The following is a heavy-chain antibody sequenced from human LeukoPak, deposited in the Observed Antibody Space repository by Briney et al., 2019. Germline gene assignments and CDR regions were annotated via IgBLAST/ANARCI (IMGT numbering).Heavy chain of an antibody. J-gene: IGHJ6*03. D-gene: IGHD4-11*01. Sequence: SETLSLTCIVSNGSIGSRSYYWGWVRQPPGKGLEWVGSVYYSGSTYSNPSLKSRVTMSVDASKNQLSLILISVTAADTAVYYCARHVYSSSLYYYYYYMDVWGKGTTVTVSS. CDR3: ARHVYSSSLYYYYYYMDV. CDR1: NGSIGSRSYY. CDR2: VYYSGST. V-gene: IGHV4-39*01.